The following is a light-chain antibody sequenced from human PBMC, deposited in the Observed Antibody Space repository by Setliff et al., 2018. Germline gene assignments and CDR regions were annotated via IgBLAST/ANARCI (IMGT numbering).Light chain of an antibody. CDR2: GNN. CDR3: QSYDNSLSGSGL. J-gene: IGLJ1*01. V-gene: IGLV1-40*01. CDR1: RSNIGAGYD. Sequence: QRVTLSCTGSRSNIGAGYDVYWYQQLPGTAPRLLISGNNNRPSGVPDRFSASKSGTSASLAITGLQSEDEADYYCQSYDNSLSGSGLFGTGTKVTVL.